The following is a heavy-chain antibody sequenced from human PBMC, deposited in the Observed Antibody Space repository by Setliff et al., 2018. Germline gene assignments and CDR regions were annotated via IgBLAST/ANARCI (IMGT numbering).Heavy chain of an antibody. CDR1: GYSISSGYY. CDR3: GRSEAYNWFDP. V-gene: IGHV4-38-2*01. J-gene: IGHJ5*02. Sequence: SETLSLTCAVSGYSISSGYYWGWIRQPPGKGLEWIGSIYRSGTTHYNPSLKSRVTMSLDTSKNQFSLKLNSVTAADTAVYYCGRSEAYNWFDPWGQGTLVTVSS. CDR2: IYRSGTT.